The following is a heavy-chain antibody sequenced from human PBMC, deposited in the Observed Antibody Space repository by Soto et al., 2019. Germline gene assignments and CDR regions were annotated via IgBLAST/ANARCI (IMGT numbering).Heavy chain of an antibody. CDR3: AKVRLYSSSYDAFDI. J-gene: IGHJ3*02. CDR2: ISGSGGST. V-gene: IGHV3-23*01. Sequence: GGSLRLSCASSGFTFSSYAMSWVRQAPGTGLEWVSAISGSGGSTYYADSVKGRFTISRDNSKNTLYLQMNSLRAEDTAVYYCAKVRLYSSSYDAFDIWGQGTMVTVSS. CDR1: GFTFSSYA. D-gene: IGHD6-13*01.